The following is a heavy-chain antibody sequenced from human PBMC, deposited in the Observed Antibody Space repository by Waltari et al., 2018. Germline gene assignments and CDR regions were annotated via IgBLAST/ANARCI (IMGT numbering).Heavy chain of an antibody. Sequence: QVQLQESGPGLVKPPETLSPTCAVSGYPISSGYYWGWIRQPPGKGLEWIGSIYHSGSTYYNPSLKSRVTISVDTSKNQFSLKLSSVTAADTAVYYCARDDYDFWSGSNAFDIWGQGTMVTVSS. J-gene: IGHJ3*02. V-gene: IGHV4-38-2*02. CDR3: ARDDYDFWSGSNAFDI. CDR1: GYPISSGYY. D-gene: IGHD3-3*01. CDR2: IYHSGST.